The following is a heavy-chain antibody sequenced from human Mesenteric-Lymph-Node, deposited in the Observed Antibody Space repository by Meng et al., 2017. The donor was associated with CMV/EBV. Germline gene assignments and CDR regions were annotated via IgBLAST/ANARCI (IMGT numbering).Heavy chain of an antibody. V-gene: IGHV4-31*02. Sequence: VSGGSISSGGHYWSWIRQHPGRGLEWIGYIHYRGNNYYSPSLKSRVTISVDTSKNQFSLKLSSVTAADTAVYYCARGSGRHSPFDYWGQGTLVTVSS. D-gene: IGHD1-26*01. J-gene: IGHJ4*02. CDR3: ARGSGRHSPFDY. CDR2: IHYRGNN. CDR1: GGSISSGGHY.